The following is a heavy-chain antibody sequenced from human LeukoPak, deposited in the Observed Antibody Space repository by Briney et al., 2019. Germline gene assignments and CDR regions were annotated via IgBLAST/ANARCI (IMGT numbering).Heavy chain of an antibody. V-gene: IGHV4-31*03. D-gene: IGHD5-24*01. CDR1: GDFISISGYY. Sequence: SETLSLTCSVSGDFISISGYYWSWIRQHPGKGLEWIGYIYYSGSTYYNPSLKSRVTISVDTSKNQFSLKLSSVTAADTAVYYCAREVMATIFDYWGQGTLVTVSS. J-gene: IGHJ4*02. CDR2: IYYSGST. CDR3: AREVMATIFDY.